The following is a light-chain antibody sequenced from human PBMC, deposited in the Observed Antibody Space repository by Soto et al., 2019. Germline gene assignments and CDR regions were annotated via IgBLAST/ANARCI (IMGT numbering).Light chain of an antibody. J-gene: IGLJ1*01. CDR1: SWHSNYA. CDR3: QTWGTGIRV. Sequence: QSVLTQSPSASASLGASVKLTCTLSSWHSNYAIAWHQQQPEKGPRYLMKVNSDGSHRKGDGIPDRFSGSSSGAQRYLTISSLQSEDEADYYCQTWGTGIRVFGTGTKLTVL. CDR2: VNSDGSH. V-gene: IGLV4-69*01.